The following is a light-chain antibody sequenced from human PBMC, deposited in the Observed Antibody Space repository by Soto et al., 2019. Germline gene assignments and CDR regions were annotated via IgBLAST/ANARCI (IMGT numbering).Light chain of an antibody. J-gene: IGKJ4*01. CDR1: QSVSRF. Sequence: EIVLTQSPATLSLSPGERATISCRASQSVSRFFVWYQQKRGQPPRLLIYDASIRATGIPVRFTGSGSGTDYTLTIRSLDPEDFAVDYCQHRLSWPLTFGGGTTVEMK. V-gene: IGKV3-11*01. CDR2: DAS. CDR3: QHRLSWPLT.